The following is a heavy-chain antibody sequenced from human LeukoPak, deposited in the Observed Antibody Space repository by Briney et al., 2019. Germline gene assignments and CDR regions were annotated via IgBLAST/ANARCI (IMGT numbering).Heavy chain of an antibody. D-gene: IGHD3-3*01. CDR2: ISGSGGST. V-gene: IGHV3-23*01. J-gene: IGHJ4*02. CDR1: AFTFSSYA. Sequence: GRSLRLSCAASAFTFSSYAMSWVSQALGNGLEWFSAISGSGGSTYYADSVKGRFTISRDNSKNTLYLQMNSLRAEDTAVYYCAKNYDFWSGSPFDYWGQGTLVTVSS. CDR3: AKNYDFWSGSPFDY.